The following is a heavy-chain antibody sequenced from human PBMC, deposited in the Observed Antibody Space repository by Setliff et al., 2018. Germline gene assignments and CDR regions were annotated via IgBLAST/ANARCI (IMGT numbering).Heavy chain of an antibody. J-gene: IGHJ3*02. Sequence: SEILSLTCTVSGGSISSYYWNWIRQPPGKGLEWIGYIHYSGSPNYHPSLKSRVSTSVDTSQNQISLKLSSVTAADTAVYYCARTMYSSSWYGAFDIWGQGTMVTVSS. CDR1: GGSISSYY. CDR2: IHYSGSP. D-gene: IGHD6-13*01. V-gene: IGHV4-59*01. CDR3: ARTMYSSSWYGAFDI.